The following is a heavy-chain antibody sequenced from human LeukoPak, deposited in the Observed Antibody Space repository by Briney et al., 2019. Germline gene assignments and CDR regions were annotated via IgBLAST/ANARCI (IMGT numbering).Heavy chain of an antibody. J-gene: IGHJ3*02. CDR3: TRGQGIAI. D-gene: IGHD6-13*01. V-gene: IGHV4-39*07. CDR2: INHSGGI. Sequence: PSETLSLTCTVSGGSIGSGTHYWSWIRQPPGKGLEWIGEINHSGGINYDPSPKSRVTISVDTSKNQFSLNLNSVTAADTAVYYCTRGQGIAIWGQETKVTVSS. CDR1: GGSIGSGTHY.